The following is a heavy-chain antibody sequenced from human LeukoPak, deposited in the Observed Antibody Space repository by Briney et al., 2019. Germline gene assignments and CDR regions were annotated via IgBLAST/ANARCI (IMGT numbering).Heavy chain of an antibody. Sequence: PGGSLRLSCAASGFTFGSYSMNWVRQAPGKGLEWVSYISSSASTIYYADSVKGRFTISRDSAKNSLYLQMNSLRAEDTAVYYCARGVGEFTYYFYGMDVWGQGTTVTVSS. D-gene: IGHD3-10*01. V-gene: IGHV3-48*04. CDR1: GFTFGSYS. CDR3: ARGVGEFTYYFYGMDV. J-gene: IGHJ6*02. CDR2: ISSSASTI.